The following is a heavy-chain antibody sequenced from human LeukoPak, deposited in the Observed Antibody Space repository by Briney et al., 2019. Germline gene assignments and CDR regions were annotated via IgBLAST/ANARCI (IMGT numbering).Heavy chain of an antibody. J-gene: IGHJ4*02. CDR1: GYTFTSYG. V-gene: IGHV1-18*01. D-gene: IGHD6-13*01. Sequence: ASVKVSCKASGYTFTSYGISWVRQAPGQGLEWMGWISAYNGNTNYALKLQGRVTMTTDTSTSTAYMELRSLRSDDTAVYYCARPPVYSSSWDPFDYWGQGTLVTVSS. CDR2: ISAYNGNT. CDR3: ARPPVYSSSWDPFDY.